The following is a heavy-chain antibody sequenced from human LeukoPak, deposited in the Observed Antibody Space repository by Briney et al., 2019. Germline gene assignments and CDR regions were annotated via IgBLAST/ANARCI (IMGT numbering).Heavy chain of an antibody. CDR1: GFTVSSNY. D-gene: IGHD2-15*01. J-gene: IGHJ4*02. CDR2: IYSGGST. V-gene: IGHV3-53*01. Sequence: PGGSLRLSCAASGFTVSSNYMSWVRQAPGKGLEWVSVIYSGGSTYYADSVKGRFTISRDNSKNTLYPQMNSLRAEDTAVYYCARADCSGGSCYFDYWGQGTLVTVSS. CDR3: ARADCSGGSCYFDY.